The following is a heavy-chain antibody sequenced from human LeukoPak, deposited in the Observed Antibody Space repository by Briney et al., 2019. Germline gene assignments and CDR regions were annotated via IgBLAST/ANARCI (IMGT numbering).Heavy chain of an antibody. D-gene: IGHD2-8*02. CDR1: GFNFGDYH. V-gene: IGHV3-11*04. J-gene: IGHJ4*02. CDR3: VRGAWGMLLDY. CDR2: IHKGYGRI. Sequence: GGSLILSCAASGFNFGDYHMTWIRQRPGKGLEWVSDIHKGYGRIYYAESVKGRFTISRDNAKNSLFLQMSRLGPEDTAVYYCVRGAWGMLLDYWGQGTLVTVSS.